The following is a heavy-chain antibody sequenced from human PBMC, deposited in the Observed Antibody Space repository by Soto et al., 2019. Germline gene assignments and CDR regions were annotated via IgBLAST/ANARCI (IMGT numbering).Heavy chain of an antibody. D-gene: IGHD1-1*01. Sequence: QVHLVQSGAEVKKPGASVKVSCKGSGYIFTTYGITWVRQAPGQGLEWMGWISAHNGNTNYAQKLQGRVTVTRGTSTSTAYMELWNLRSDDTAVYYCARGRYGDYWGQGALVTVSS. CDR2: ISAHNGNT. CDR3: ARGRYGDY. CDR1: GYIFTTYG. V-gene: IGHV1-18*01. J-gene: IGHJ4*02.